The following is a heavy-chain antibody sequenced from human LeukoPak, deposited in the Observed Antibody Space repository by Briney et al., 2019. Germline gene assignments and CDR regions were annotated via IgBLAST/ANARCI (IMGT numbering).Heavy chain of an antibody. V-gene: IGHV1-24*01. CDR1: GYTLTELS. Sequence: ASVKVSCKVSGYTLTELSMHWVRQAPGKGLEWMGGFDPEDGETIYAQKFQGRVTMTEDTSTDTAYRELSSLRSEDTAVYYCATVGSSSSGWFDPWGQGTLVTVSS. D-gene: IGHD6-6*01. CDR2: FDPEDGET. CDR3: ATVGSSSSGWFDP. J-gene: IGHJ5*02.